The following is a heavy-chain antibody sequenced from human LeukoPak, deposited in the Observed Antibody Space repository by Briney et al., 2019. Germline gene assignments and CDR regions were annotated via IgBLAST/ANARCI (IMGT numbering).Heavy chain of an antibody. Sequence: ASVKVSCKASGYIFTSYDINWVRQATGQGLEWMGWMNPNSGNTGYAQKFQGRVTMTRNTSISTAYMELSSLRSEDTAVYYCARGLDFQGEANFDYWGQGTLVTVSS. D-gene: IGHD3-16*01. V-gene: IGHV1-8*01. CDR1: GYIFTSYD. CDR2: MNPNSGNT. CDR3: ARGLDFQGEANFDY. J-gene: IGHJ4*02.